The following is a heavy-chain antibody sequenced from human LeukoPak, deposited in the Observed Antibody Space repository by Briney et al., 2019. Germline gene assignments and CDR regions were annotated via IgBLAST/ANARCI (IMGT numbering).Heavy chain of an antibody. CDR2: IYYSGST. CDR1: GGSISSYY. Sequence: SETLSLTCTVSGGSISSYYWSWTQQPPGKGLEWIGYIYYSGSTNYNPSLKSRVTISVDTSKNQFSLKLSSVTAADTAVYYCARGRIRLQDAFDIWGQGTTVTVSS. CDR3: ARGRIRLQDAFDI. D-gene: IGHD2/OR15-2a*01. J-gene: IGHJ3*02. V-gene: IGHV4-59*01.